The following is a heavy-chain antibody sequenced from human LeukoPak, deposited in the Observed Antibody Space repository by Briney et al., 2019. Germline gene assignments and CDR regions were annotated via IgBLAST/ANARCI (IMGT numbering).Heavy chain of an antibody. CDR1: GGSISSSGYY. J-gene: IGHJ3*02. CDR3: ARQTVTPDDAFDI. V-gene: IGHV4-39*01. Sequence: SETLSLTCTVSGGSISSSGYYWGWIRQPPGKGLGWLGRIYYSGSTYYNPSRKSRVTISVDTSKNQLSLKLSSVTAADTAVYYCARQTVTPDDAFDIWGQGTMVTVSS. D-gene: IGHD1-14*01. CDR2: IYYSGST.